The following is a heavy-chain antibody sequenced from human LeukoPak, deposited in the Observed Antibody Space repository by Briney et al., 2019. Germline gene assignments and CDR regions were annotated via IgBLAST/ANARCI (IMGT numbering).Heavy chain of an antibody. CDR1: GFTFSSYG. Sequence: PGGSLRLSCAASGFTFSSYGMPWVRQAPGKGLEWVSTISGSGGAGTYYADSVKGRFTVSRDNSRNTLYLPMNSLRAEDTAVYYCVKDRGGSPFYGMDVWGQGTTVTVSS. D-gene: IGHD1-26*01. CDR3: VKDRGGSPFYGMDV. CDR2: ISGSGGAGT. J-gene: IGHJ6*02. V-gene: IGHV3-23*01.